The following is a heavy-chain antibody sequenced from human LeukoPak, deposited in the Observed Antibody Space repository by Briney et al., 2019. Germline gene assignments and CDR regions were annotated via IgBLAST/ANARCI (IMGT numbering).Heavy chain of an antibody. Sequence: PSETLSLTCTVSGGSISSSSYYWGWIRQPPGKGLEWIGSIYYSGSTYYNPSLKSRVTISLDTSKNQFFLKLTSVAAADTAVYYCARQRVSLFGVVQNWFDPWGQGTLVTVSS. CDR3: ARQRVSLFGVVQNWFDP. CDR2: IYYSGST. D-gene: IGHD3-3*01. CDR1: GGSISSSSYY. V-gene: IGHV4-39*01. J-gene: IGHJ5*02.